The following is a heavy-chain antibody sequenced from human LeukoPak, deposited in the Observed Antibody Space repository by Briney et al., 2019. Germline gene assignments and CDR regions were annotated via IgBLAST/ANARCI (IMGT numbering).Heavy chain of an antibody. D-gene: IGHD1-26*01. CDR1: GGSTNSYY. Sequence: PSETLSLTCTVSGGSTNSYYWNWLRQPPGKGLEWLGYIYYSGSTNYKPPLKSRVTISVDTSKNQFSLKLTSVTAADTAVYYCARGTSGSHKAFDIWGQGTMVTVSS. CDR2: IYYSGST. V-gene: IGHV4-59*01. J-gene: IGHJ3*02. CDR3: ARGTSGSHKAFDI.